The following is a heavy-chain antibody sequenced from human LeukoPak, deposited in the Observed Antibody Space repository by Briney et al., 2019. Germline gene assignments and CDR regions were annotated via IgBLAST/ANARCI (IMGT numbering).Heavy chain of an antibody. D-gene: IGHD6-13*01. CDR1: GGTISSYY. CDR2: IYTSGST. Sequence: PSETLSLTCTVSGGTISSYYWSWIRQPAGKGLEWIGRIYTSGSTNYNPSLKSRVTMSVDTSKNQFSLKLSSVTPADTAVYYCARNSIAAAGTGIWDYYYYGMDVWGQGTTVTVSS. V-gene: IGHV4-4*07. CDR3: ARNSIAAAGTGIWDYYYYGMDV. J-gene: IGHJ6*02.